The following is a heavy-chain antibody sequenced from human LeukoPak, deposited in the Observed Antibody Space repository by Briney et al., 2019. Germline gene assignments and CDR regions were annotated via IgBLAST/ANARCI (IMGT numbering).Heavy chain of an antibody. CDR1: GFTFSSYG. D-gene: IGHD6-19*01. J-gene: IGHJ4*02. V-gene: IGHV3-30*02. CDR2: IRYDGSNK. Sequence: GGSLRLSCAASGFTFSSYGMHWVRQAPGKGLEWVAFIRYDGSNKYYADSVKGRFTISRDNSKNTLYLQMNSLRAEDTAVYYCAEQDSSGWYNYYFDYWGQGTLVTVSS. CDR3: AEQDSSGWYNYYFDY.